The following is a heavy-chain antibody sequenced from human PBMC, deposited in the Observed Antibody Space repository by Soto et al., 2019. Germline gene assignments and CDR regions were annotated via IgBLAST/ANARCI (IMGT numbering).Heavy chain of an antibody. V-gene: IGHV1-18*01. CDR2: ISAHNGNT. Sequence: QVHLVQSGAEVKKPGASVKVSCKGSGYGFTTYGITWVRQAPGQVLEWMAWISAHNGNTNYAQKLQGRVTVTRDTSTSTAYMELRSLRSYDTAVYYCARARYADYWGQGALVPVSS. D-gene: IGHD1-1*01. CDR1: GYGFTTYG. CDR3: ARARYADY. J-gene: IGHJ4*02.